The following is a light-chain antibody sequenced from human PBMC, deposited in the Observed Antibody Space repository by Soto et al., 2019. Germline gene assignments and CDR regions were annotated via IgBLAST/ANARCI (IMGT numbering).Light chain of an antibody. CDR1: SSDVGGYNY. CDR3: SSCSSSSTLGM. J-gene: IGLJ1*01. V-gene: IGLV2-14*01. Sequence: SVLTQPASVSGSPGQSSTISCTGTSSDVGGYNYVSWYQQHPGKAPKLMIYDVSNRPSGVSNRFSGSKSGNTASLTISGLQAEDEAEYYCSSCSSSSTLGMFGTGTKVTI. CDR2: DVS.